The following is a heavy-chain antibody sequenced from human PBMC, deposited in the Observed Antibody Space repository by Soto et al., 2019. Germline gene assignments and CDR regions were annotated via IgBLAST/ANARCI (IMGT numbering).Heavy chain of an antibody. CDR3: ARVRGYYDFWSGYYMDY. J-gene: IGHJ4*02. CDR1: VYTFTSYG. CDR2: ISAYNGNT. V-gene: IGHV1-18*01. Sequence: ASVKVSCKASVYTFTSYGISWVRQAPGQGLEWMGWISAYNGNTNYAQKLQGRVTMTTDTSTSTAYMELRSLRSDDTAVYYCARVRGYYDFWSGYYMDYWGQGTLVTVSS. D-gene: IGHD3-3*01.